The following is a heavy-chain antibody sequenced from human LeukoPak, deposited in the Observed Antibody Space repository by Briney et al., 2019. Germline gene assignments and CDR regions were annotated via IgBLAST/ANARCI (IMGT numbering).Heavy chain of an antibody. CDR2: IYTSGST. CDR3: ARGIRITIFGVVIDYYFDY. D-gene: IGHD3-3*01. CDR1: GGSISSGDYY. Sequence: SETLSLTCTVSGGSISSGDYYWSWIRQPPGKGLEWIGRIYTSGSTNYNPSLKSRVTMSVDTSKNQFSLKLSSVTAADTAVYYCARGIRITIFGVVIDYYFDYWGQGTLVTVSS. V-gene: IGHV4-61*02. J-gene: IGHJ4*02.